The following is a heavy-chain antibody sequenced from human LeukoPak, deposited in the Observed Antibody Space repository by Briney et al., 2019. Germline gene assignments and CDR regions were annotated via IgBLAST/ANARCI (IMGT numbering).Heavy chain of an antibody. CDR2: ISSSYNYI. CDR3: ARGAGEYCTNGVCYHFDY. J-gene: IGHJ4*02. Sequence: PGGSLRLSCAGSGFTFSSYSMNWVRQAPGKGLEWVSSISSSYNYIYYADSVKGRFTISRDNAKNSLYLQMNSLRAEDTAVYYCARGAGEYCTNGVCYHFDYWGQGTLVTVSS. V-gene: IGHV3-21*01. CDR1: GFTFSSYS. D-gene: IGHD2-8*01.